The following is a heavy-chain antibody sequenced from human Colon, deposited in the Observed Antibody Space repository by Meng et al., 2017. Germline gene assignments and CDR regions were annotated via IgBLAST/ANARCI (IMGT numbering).Heavy chain of an antibody. V-gene: IGHV1-3*01. CDR2: INPGNGDT. CDR1: GYPFSHYA. J-gene: IGHJ5*02. Sequence: QVQVVQSGAEVKEPGASVKVSRKPSGYPFSHYALHWVRQAPGQRLEWMGWINPGNGDTKSSHKFQGRLTITRDTSASTAYMELSSLRSEDTAVYYCARHLENYEYIWGRCWFDPWGQGTLVTVSS. D-gene: IGHD3-16*01. CDR3: ARHLENYEYIWGRCWFDP.